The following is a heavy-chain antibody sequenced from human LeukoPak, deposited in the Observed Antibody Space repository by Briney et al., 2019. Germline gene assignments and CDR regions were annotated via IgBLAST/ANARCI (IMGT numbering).Heavy chain of an antibody. CDR2: IKDDGSEK. CDR3: AREYYFNRSGYGSFGY. Sequence: PGGSLRLSCAASGFTFSYFWMSWVHQAPGKGLEWVANIKDDGSEKYYVDSVKGRFTISRDNAKNSLYLQMNSLRAEDTAVYYCAREYYFNRSGYGSFGYWGQGTLVTVSS. J-gene: IGHJ4*02. V-gene: IGHV3-7*03. CDR1: GFTFSYFW. D-gene: IGHD3-22*01.